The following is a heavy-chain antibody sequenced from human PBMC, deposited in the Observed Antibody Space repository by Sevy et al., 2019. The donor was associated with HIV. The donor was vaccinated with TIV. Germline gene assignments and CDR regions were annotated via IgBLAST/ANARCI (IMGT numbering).Heavy chain of an antibody. CDR2: ISSSSSTI. CDR1: GFTFRSYS. CDR3: ASDLDIRDY. D-gene: IGHD3-3*01. Sequence: GGSLRLSCAASGFTFRSYSMNWVRQAPGKGLEWFSYISSSSSTIYYADSVRGRFTISRDNDKNLLYLQMNSLRAEDTAVYYCASDLDIRDYWGQGTLVTVSS. V-gene: IGHV3-48*01. J-gene: IGHJ4*02.